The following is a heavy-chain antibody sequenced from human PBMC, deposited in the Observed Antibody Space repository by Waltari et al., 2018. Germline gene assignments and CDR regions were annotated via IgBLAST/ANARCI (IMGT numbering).Heavy chain of an antibody. D-gene: IGHD6-6*01. Sequence: QVQLQQWGAGLLKPSETLSLTCAVYGGSVSGYYWSWIRQPAGKGLEWIGEINHSGSTNRTPTLTRRVTISVDTSKNQFSLKLSSVTAADTAVYYCARTLEYSNQGYEYWGQGTLVTVSS. V-gene: IGHV4-34*01. CDR1: GGSVSGYY. CDR3: ARTLEYSNQGYEY. J-gene: IGHJ4*02. CDR2: INHSGST.